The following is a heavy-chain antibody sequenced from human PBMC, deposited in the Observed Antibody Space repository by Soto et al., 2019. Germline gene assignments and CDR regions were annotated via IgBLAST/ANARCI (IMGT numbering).Heavy chain of an antibody. CDR3: ADLFPPAT. V-gene: IGHV1-2*02. Sequence: QVQLVQSGAEVKKPGASVKVSCQASEYTFTGYYMHWVRQAPGQGLEWMGWINPNSGGTNYAQRFQGRVTMTWDASITTAYMDLSRLRSDDTAVYYCADLFPPATWGQGTLVTVSS. D-gene: IGHD2-21*01. CDR1: EYTFTGYY. CDR2: INPNSGGT. J-gene: IGHJ4*02.